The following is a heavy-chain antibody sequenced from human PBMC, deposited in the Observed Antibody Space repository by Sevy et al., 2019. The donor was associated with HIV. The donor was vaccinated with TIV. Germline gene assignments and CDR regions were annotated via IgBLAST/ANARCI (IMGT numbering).Heavy chain of an antibody. CDR1: GYTLSELS. J-gene: IGHJ4*02. D-gene: IGHD3-22*01. CDR2: FDPEDGET. CDR3: AINKDYYDNSGYPFDY. V-gene: IGHV1-24*01. Sequence: ASVKVSCKVFGYTLSELSMHWVRQTPGKGLEWMGSFDPEDGETIYAQKFQGRVAMTEDTSTDTAYMELGSLRSEDTVVFYCAINKDYYDNSGYPFDYWGQGTLVTVSS.